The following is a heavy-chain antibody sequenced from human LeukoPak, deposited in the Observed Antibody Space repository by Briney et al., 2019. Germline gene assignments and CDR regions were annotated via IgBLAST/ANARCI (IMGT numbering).Heavy chain of an antibody. Sequence: ASVKVSCKASGGTFSSYAISWVRQAPGQGLEWMGWINPNSGGTNYAQKFQGRVTMTRDTSISTAYMELSRLRSDDTAVYYCARRGSSSLAYYYMDVWGKGTTVTVSS. D-gene: IGHD6-13*01. J-gene: IGHJ6*03. CDR1: GGTFSSYA. CDR2: INPNSGGT. CDR3: ARRGSSSLAYYYMDV. V-gene: IGHV1-2*02.